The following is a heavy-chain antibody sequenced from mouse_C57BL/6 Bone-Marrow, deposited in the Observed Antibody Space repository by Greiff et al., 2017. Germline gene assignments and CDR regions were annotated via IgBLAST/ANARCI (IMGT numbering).Heavy chain of an antibody. CDR3: ARDGDDYDVNY. D-gene: IGHD2-4*01. CDR1: GYTFTSYG. J-gene: IGHJ2*01. Sequence: QVQLKQSGAELARPGASVKLSCKASGYTFTSYGISWVKQRTGQGLEWIGEIYPRSGNTYYNEKFKGKATLTVDKSSSTAYMELRSLTSEDSAVYFCARDGDDYDVNYWGQGTTLTVSS. V-gene: IGHV1-81*01. CDR2: IYPRSGNT.